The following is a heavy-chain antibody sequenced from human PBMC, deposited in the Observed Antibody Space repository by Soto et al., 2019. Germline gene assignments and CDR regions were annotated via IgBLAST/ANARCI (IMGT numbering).Heavy chain of an antibody. CDR1: GFTFSSYA. Sequence: GGSLRLSCAASGFTFSSYAMHWVRQAPGKGLEWVAVISYDGSNKYYADSVKGRFTISRDNSKNTLYLQMNSLRAEDTAVYYCAREYSSGWAVSWFDPWGQGTLVNVSS. D-gene: IGHD6-19*01. CDR2: ISYDGSNK. J-gene: IGHJ5*02. V-gene: IGHV3-30-3*01. CDR3: AREYSSGWAVSWFDP.